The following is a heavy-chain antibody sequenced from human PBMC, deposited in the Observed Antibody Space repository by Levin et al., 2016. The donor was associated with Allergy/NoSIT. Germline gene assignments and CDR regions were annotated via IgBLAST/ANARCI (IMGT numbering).Heavy chain of an antibody. CDR2: INPDSGGT. Sequence: ASVKVSCKPSGYTFTGYYMHWVRQAPGQGLEWMGWINPDSGGTNYAQKFQGRVTMTRDTSINTAYMELSRLRSDDTAVYYCARANQRFLEWLLYAFDIWGQGTMVTVSS. J-gene: IGHJ3*02. V-gene: IGHV1-2*02. CDR3: ARANQRFLEWLLYAFDI. CDR1: GYTFTGYY. D-gene: IGHD3-3*01.